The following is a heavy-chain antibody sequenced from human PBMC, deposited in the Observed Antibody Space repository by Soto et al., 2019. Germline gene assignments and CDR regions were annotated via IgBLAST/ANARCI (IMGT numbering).Heavy chain of an antibody. D-gene: IGHD1-26*01. CDR3: ARDRFIGTYYVKGVTYGFDH. Sequence: AGGSLRLSCAASGFTFTDYWMSWVRQAPGKGLEWVANLNQDGSEKNCVDSVKGRFTISRDNAKNSVYLQFNSLRPEDTAVYYCARDRFIGTYYVKGVTYGFDHWGQGAPLAVSS. CDR1: GFTFTDYW. J-gene: IGHJ4*02. V-gene: IGHV3-7*03. CDR2: LNQDGSEK.